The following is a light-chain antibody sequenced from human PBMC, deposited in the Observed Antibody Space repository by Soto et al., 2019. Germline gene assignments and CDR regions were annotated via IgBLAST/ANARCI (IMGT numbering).Light chain of an antibody. J-gene: IGKJ1*01. CDR3: QQSYSTHWT. Sequence: DIPMTQSPSSLSASVGDRVTITCRASQSISSYLNWYQQKPGKAPKLLIYAASSWESGVPSRFSGSGSGTDFTLTISSLQPEDFATYYCQQSYSTHWTFGQGTKVEIK. V-gene: IGKV1-39*01. CDR1: QSISSY. CDR2: AAS.